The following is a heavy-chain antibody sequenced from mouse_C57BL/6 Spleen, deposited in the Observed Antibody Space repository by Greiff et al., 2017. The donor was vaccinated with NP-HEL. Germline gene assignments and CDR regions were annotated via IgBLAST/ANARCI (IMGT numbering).Heavy chain of an antibody. CDR3: ARRGYDYDGWYFDV. D-gene: IGHD2-4*01. CDR1: GYTFTSYW. CDR2: IYPGSGST. Sequence: QVQLQQPGAELVKPGASVKMSCKASGYTFTSYWITWVKQRPGQGLEWIGDIYPGSGSTNYNEKFKSKATLTVDTSSSTAYMPLSSLTSEDSAVYYCARRGYDYDGWYFDVWGTGTTVTVSS. V-gene: IGHV1-55*01. J-gene: IGHJ1*03.